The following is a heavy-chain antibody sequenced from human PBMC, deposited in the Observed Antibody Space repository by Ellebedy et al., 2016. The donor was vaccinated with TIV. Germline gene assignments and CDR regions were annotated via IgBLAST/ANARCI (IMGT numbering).Heavy chain of an antibody. CDR3: ARGGFYYGSASYYPFDF. V-gene: IGHV1-8*01. J-gene: IGHJ4*02. CDR2: MNPNNGRT. CDR1: GYTFTNYD. Sequence: AASVKVSCKASGYTFTNYDINWVRQATGQGLEWMGWMNPNNGRTGYAQKFQGRVTMTRNTSITTAYMELSSLRSEDTAVYYCARGGFYYGSASYYPFDFWGQGTLITVSS. D-gene: IGHD3-10*01.